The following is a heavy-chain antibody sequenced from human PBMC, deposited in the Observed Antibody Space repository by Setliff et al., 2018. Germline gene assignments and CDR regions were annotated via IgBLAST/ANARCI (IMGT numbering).Heavy chain of an antibody. CDR1: GGSVSRTVYY. D-gene: IGHD1-26*01. J-gene: IGHJ3*01. CDR3: VRDLSGGQAL. CDR2: IRDRGNT. V-gene: IGHV4-39*07. Sequence: PSETLSLTCSVAGGSVSRTVYYWGWVRQSPGKGPEWVASIRDRGNTAYNPSLRSRLTISIDTSENQFSMKLISVTAADTAVYYCVRDLSGGQALWGQGTMVTVS.